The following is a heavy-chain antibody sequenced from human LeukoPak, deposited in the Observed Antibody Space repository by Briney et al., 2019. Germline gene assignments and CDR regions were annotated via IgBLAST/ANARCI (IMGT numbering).Heavy chain of an antibody. Sequence: ASVKVSCKASGFIFYDNYQYLYWVRQAPGQGLESMGCIHPKSGNTEYPQKFQGRVILTRDTSINTAYMELRDLTSDDTAVYFCARDGPSGTPEFDYWGQGTLVTVSS. V-gene: IGHV1-2*02. CDR2: IHPKSGNT. CDR3: ARDGPSGTPEFDY. J-gene: IGHJ4*02. CDR1: GFIFYDNYQY.